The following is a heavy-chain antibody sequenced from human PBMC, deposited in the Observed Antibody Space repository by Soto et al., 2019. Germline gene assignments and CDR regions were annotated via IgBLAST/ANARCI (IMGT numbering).Heavy chain of an antibody. J-gene: IGHJ6*02. CDR3: ARESVDCSGGSCYSPGYYYYGMDV. V-gene: IGHV1-8*01. D-gene: IGHD2-15*01. CDR1: GYTFTSYD. Sequence: ASVKVSCKASGYTFTSYDVNWVRQATGQGLERMGWMNPNSGNTGYAQKFQGRVTMTRNTSISTAYMELSSLRSEDTAVYYCARESVDCSGGSCYSPGYYYYGMDVWGQGTAVTVSS. CDR2: MNPNSGNT.